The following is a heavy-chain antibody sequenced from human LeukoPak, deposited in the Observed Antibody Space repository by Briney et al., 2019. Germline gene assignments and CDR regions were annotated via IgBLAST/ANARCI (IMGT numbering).Heavy chain of an antibody. CDR1: GYTFTGYY. Sequence: ASVKVSCKASGYTFTGYYMHWVRQAPGQGLEWMGWINPNSGGTNYAQKFQGRVTITRDTSISTAYMELSRLRSDDTAVYYCARDLSGRTAVNYYYYYYGMDVWGQGTTVTVSS. CDR3: ARDLSGRTAVNYYYYYYGMDV. J-gene: IGHJ6*02. D-gene: IGHD1-1*01. CDR2: INPNSGGT. V-gene: IGHV1-2*02.